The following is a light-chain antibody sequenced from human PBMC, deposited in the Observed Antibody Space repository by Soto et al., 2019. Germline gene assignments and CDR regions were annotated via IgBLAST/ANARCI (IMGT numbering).Light chain of an antibody. J-gene: IGLJ1*01. CDR2: GNT. Sequence: QSVLTQPPSVSGAPGQRVTISCTGTSSNIGSGYDVHWYQHLPGTAPKLPIYGNTIRPSGVPDRFSGSKSGTSASLAITGLQAEDEADYYCQSYDTSLRGYVFGTGTKVTVL. V-gene: IGLV1-40*01. CDR1: SSNIGSGYD. CDR3: QSYDTSLRGYV.